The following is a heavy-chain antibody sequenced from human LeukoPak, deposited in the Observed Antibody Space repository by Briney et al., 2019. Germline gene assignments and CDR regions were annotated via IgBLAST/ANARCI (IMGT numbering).Heavy chain of an antibody. Sequence: GGSLRLSCAASGFTFDAYAMHWVRQAPGKGLEWVSLINKDGSATYYADSVKGRFTISRDNSKNSLYLQMNSLRSEDTALYYCATWAFYHSLGVWGQGTTVTVSS. CDR3: ATWAFYHSLGV. D-gene: IGHD1-26*01. J-gene: IGHJ6*02. CDR1: GFTFDAYA. V-gene: IGHV3-43*02. CDR2: INKDGSAT.